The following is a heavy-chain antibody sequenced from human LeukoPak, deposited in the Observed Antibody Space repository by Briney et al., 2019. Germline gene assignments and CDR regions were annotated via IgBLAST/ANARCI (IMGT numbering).Heavy chain of an antibody. CDR3: ARDRIPYGMDV. D-gene: IGHD2-15*01. CDR1: GGPISSGGYY. CDR2: IYYSGST. V-gene: IGHV4-31*03. Sequence: SETLSLTCTVSGGPISSGGYYWSWIRQHPGKGLEWIGYIYYSGSTYYNPSLKSRVTISVDTSKNQFSLKLSSVTAADTAVYYCARDRIPYGMDVWGQGTTVTVSS. J-gene: IGHJ6*02.